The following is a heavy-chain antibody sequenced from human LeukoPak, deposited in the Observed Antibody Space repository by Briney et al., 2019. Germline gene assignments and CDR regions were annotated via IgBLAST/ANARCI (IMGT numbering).Heavy chain of an antibody. CDR1: GFTFSSYA. D-gene: IGHD1-26*01. V-gene: IGHV3-23*01. J-gene: IGHJ4*02. CDR3: AKDRVGATLYFDY. Sequence: PGGSLRLSCAASGFTFSSYAMHWVRQAPGKGLEWVSAISGSGGSTYYADSVKGRFTISRDNSKNTLYLQMNSLRAEDTAVYYCAKDRVGATLYFDYWGQGTLVTVSS. CDR2: ISGSGGST.